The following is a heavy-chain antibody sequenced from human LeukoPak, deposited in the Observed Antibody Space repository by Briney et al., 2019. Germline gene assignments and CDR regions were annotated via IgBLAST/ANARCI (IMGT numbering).Heavy chain of an antibody. J-gene: IGHJ5*01. V-gene: IGHV4-39*01. D-gene: IGHD2-15*01. Sequence: SETLSLTCTVSGGSISSSTYHWGWIRQPPGKGLEWIGSIYYSGNTYYNPSLKSRVTISVDTSKNQFSVKLSSVTAADTAVYYCARHSSPHAGSSSWYDFWRQGTLVTVSS. CDR2: IYYSGNT. CDR1: GGSISSSTYH. CDR3: ARHSSPHAGSSSWYDF.